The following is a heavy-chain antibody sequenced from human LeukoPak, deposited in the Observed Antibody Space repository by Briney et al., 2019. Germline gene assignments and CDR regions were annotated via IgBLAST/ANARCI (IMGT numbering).Heavy chain of an antibody. Sequence: SVKVSCKASGGTFSSYAISWVRQAPGQGLEWMGRIIPILGIANYAQKFQGRVTITADKSTSTAYMELSSLRSEDTAVYYCARPGTARDFDYWGRGTLVTVSS. CDR2: IIPILGIA. CDR3: ARPGTARDFDY. D-gene: IGHD1-1*01. CDR1: GGTFSSYA. V-gene: IGHV1-69*04. J-gene: IGHJ4*02.